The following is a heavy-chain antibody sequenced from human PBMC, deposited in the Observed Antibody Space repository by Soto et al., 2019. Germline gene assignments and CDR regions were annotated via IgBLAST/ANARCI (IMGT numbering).Heavy chain of an antibody. V-gene: IGHV3-33*01. CDR1: GFTFSNYG. CDR2: IWYDGSNK. Sequence: QVQLVESGGGVVQPGRSLRLSCAASGFTFSNYGMHWVRQAPGKGLEWVAVIWYDGSNKYYADSVKGRFTISRDNSKNTLYLQMNSLRAEDTAVYYCARDAGFGYGRHMDVWGKGTTVTVSS. J-gene: IGHJ6*03. CDR3: ARDAGFGYGRHMDV. D-gene: IGHD5-12*01.